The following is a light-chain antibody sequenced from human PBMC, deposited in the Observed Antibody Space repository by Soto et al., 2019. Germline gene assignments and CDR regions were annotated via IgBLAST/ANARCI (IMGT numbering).Light chain of an antibody. CDR3: QQYNSYSEWA. J-gene: IGKJ1*01. V-gene: IGKV1-5*01. Sequence: DIQMTQSPSTLSASVGDRVTITCRASQSISSWLAWYQQKPGKAPKLLIYDASSLESGVPSRFSGSASGTEFTITISSLQPDDFATYYCQQYNSYSEWAFGQGTKVEIK. CDR2: DAS. CDR1: QSISSW.